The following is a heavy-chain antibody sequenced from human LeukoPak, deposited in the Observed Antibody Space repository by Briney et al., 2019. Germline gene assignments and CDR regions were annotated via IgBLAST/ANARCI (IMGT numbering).Heavy chain of an antibody. CDR2: LYSGGST. Sequence: GGSLRLSCTASGFIVSSNYMSWVRQAPGKGLEWVSVLYSGGSTYYADSVKGRFTISRDNSKNTLYLQMNSLRAEDTAVYYCARAPSQGYSSGWYLDYWGQGTLATVSS. CDR3: ARAPSQGYSSGWYLDY. D-gene: IGHD6-19*01. V-gene: IGHV3-53*01. J-gene: IGHJ4*02. CDR1: GFIVSSNY.